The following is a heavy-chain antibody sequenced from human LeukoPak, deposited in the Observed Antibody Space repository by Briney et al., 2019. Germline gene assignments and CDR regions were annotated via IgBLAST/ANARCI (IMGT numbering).Heavy chain of an antibody. CDR2: NYSDNT. Sequence: GGSLRLSCTVSGFTVSSNSMGWVRQAPGKGLEWVSFNYSDNTHYSDSVKGRFTISRDNSKNTLYLQMNSLRAEDTAVFYCAASDHLYCSSTGCHIDYWGQGTLVTVSS. D-gene: IGHD2-2*01. CDR3: AASDHLYCSSTGCHIDY. CDR1: GFTVSSNS. V-gene: IGHV3-53*01. J-gene: IGHJ4*02.